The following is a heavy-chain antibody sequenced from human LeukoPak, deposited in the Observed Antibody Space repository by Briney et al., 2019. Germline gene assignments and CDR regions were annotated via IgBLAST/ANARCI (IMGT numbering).Heavy chain of an antibody. Sequence: PGGSLRLSCAASGFTFSTYAMGWVRQAPGKGLEWVSAISGSGDSTNYADSVKGRFTISRDNSKNTLYLQMNSLRAEDTAVYYCAKAAIRGVIWYYFDYWGQGTLDTVSS. CDR3: AKAAIRGVIWYYFDY. V-gene: IGHV3-23*01. CDR2: ISGSGDST. J-gene: IGHJ4*02. D-gene: IGHD3-10*01. CDR1: GFTFSTYA.